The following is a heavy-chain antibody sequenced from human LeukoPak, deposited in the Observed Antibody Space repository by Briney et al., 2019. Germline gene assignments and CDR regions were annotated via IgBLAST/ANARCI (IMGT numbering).Heavy chain of an antibody. D-gene: IGHD3-22*01. V-gene: IGHV3-21*01. CDR3: ARDRGTGYYDTKPSYFDY. CDR2: ISSSSSYI. J-gene: IGHJ4*02. Sequence: GGSLRLSCAASGFTFSSYSMNWVRQAPGKGLEWVSSISSSSSYIYYADSVKGRFTISRDNAKNSLYLQMNSLRAEDTAVYYCARDRGTGYYDTKPSYFDYWGQGTLVTVSS. CDR1: GFTFSSYS.